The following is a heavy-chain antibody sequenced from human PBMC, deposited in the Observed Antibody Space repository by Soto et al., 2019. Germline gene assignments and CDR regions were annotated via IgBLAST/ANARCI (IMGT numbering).Heavy chain of an antibody. CDR2: IYSGGST. V-gene: IGHV3-53*02. CDR3: VAWLTTHFDY. J-gene: IGHJ4*02. D-gene: IGHD3-3*01. Sequence: EVQLVETGGGLIQPGGSLRLSCAASGFTVSSNYMSWVRQAPGKGLEWVSVIYSGGSTYYEDSVKGRFTISRDNSKNTLYLQMNSLRAEDTAVYYCVAWLTTHFDYWGQGTLVTVSS. CDR1: GFTVSSNY.